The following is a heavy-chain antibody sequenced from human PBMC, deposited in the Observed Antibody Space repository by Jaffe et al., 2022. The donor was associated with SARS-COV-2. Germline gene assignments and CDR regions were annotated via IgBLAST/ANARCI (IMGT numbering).Heavy chain of an antibody. J-gene: IGHJ4*02. CDR1: GGSISSSSYY. V-gene: IGHV4-39*01. D-gene: IGHD3-9*01. CDR2: IYYSGST. CDR3: ARHPGVGYFDWSIDY. Sequence: QLQLQESGPGLVKPSETLSLTCTVSGGSISSSSYYWGWIRQPPGKGLEWIGSIYYSGSTYYNPSLKSRVTISVDTSKNQFSLKLSSVTAADTAVYYCARHPGVGYFDWSIDYWGQGTLVTVSS.